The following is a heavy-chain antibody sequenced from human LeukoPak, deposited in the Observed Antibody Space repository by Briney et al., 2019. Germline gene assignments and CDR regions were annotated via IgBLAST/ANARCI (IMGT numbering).Heavy chain of an antibody. CDR3: ASLKLIAGWFDP. V-gene: IGHV1-2*02. CDR2: INPNSGGT. Sequence: ASVKVSCKASGYTFTGYYMHWVRQALGQGLEWMGWINPNSGGTNYAQKFQGRVTMTRDTSISTAYMELSRLRSDDTAVYYCASLKLIAGWFDPWGQGTLVTVSS. D-gene: IGHD1-26*01. J-gene: IGHJ5*02. CDR1: GYTFTGYY.